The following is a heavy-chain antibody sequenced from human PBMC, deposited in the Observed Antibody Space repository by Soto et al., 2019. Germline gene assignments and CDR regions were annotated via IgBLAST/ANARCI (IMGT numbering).Heavy chain of an antibody. Sequence: GESLKISGKGSGYSFITYWIVWVRQMPGKGLEWMGIISPGDSDTIYSPSFQDQLTISADKSLSPAYLQWSSLKASDTAMYYCARGSGTYNPGMDVWGQGTTVTVSS. CDR3: ARGSGTYNPGMDV. J-gene: IGHJ6*02. CDR1: GYSFITYW. V-gene: IGHV5-51*01. CDR2: ISPGDSDT. D-gene: IGHD3-10*01.